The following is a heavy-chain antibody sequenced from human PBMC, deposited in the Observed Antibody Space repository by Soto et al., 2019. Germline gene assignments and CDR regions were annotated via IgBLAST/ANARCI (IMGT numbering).Heavy chain of an antibody. CDR2: ISSSGSTI. CDR3: ARVAYCGGDCYYNWFDP. V-gene: IGHV3-48*03. J-gene: IGHJ5*02. D-gene: IGHD2-21*02. CDR1: GFTFSSYE. Sequence: VQLLESGGGLVQPGGSLRLSCAASGFTFSSYEMNWVRQAPGKGLEWVSYISSSGSTIYYADSVKGRFTISRDNAKNSLYLQMNSLRAEDTAVYYCARVAYCGGDCYYNWFDPWGQGTLVTVSS.